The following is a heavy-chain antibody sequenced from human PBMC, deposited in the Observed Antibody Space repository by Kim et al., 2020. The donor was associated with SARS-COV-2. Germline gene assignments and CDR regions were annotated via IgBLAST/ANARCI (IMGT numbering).Heavy chain of an antibody. CDR2: IYYSGST. D-gene: IGHD5-12*01. J-gene: IGHJ4*02. Sequence: SETLSLTCTVSGGSISSSSYYWGWIRQPPGKGLEWIGSIYYSGSTYYNPSLKRRVTISVDTSKNQFSLKLSSVTAADTAVYYCARHRRVWLQAISYYFDYWGQGTLVTVSS. V-gene: IGHV4-39*01. CDR1: GGSISSSSYY. CDR3: ARHRRVWLQAISYYFDY.